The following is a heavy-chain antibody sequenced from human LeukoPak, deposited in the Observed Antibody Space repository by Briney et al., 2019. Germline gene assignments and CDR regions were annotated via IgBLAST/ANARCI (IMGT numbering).Heavy chain of an antibody. Sequence: PSETLSLTCTVSGGSISSYYWSWIRQPPGKGLEWIGYIYTSGSTNYNPSLKSRVTISVDTSKNQFSLKLSSVTAADTAVYYCARYGQTGYLYYYYYMDVWGKGTTVTVSS. CDR3: ARYGQTGYLYYYYYMDV. CDR2: IYTSGST. CDR1: GGSISSYY. J-gene: IGHJ6*03. V-gene: IGHV4-4*09. D-gene: IGHD3-9*01.